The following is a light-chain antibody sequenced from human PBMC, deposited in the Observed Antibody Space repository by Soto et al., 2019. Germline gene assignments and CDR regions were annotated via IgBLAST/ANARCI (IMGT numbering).Light chain of an antibody. J-gene: IGKJ4*01. V-gene: IGKV3-11*01. Sequence: EIVLTQSPATLSLSPGERATLSCRASQSVSSYLAWYQQKPGQAPRLLIYDASKRATGIPARFSGSGFGTDYTLTISSLEPDDSAVYYCQQRSKWRTFGQGTKVEIK. CDR3: QQRSKWRT. CDR2: DAS. CDR1: QSVSSY.